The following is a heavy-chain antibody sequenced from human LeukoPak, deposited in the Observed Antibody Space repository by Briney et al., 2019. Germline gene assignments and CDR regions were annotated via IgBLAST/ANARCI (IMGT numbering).Heavy chain of an antibody. CDR3: SRDWAVLKSSLFLDY. Sequence: GGSLRLSCAASGFTVSSNYMSWVRQAPGKGLEWVSVIYSGGTTYYADSVKGRFTISRDNSQNTLYLQMNSLRAEDTAVYYCSRDWAVLKSSLFLDYWGQGTLVTVSP. CDR1: GFTVSSNY. V-gene: IGHV3-53*01. J-gene: IGHJ4*02. D-gene: IGHD2-15*01. CDR2: IYSGGTT.